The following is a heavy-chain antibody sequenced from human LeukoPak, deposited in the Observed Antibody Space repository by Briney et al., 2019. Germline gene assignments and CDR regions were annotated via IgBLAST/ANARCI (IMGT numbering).Heavy chain of an antibody. CDR1: VYTFTSYY. CDR3: ARDYYGDYVPPQVDY. D-gene: IGHD4-17*01. CDR2: INPSGGST. J-gene: IGHJ4*02. Sequence: ASVKVSCKASVYTFTSYYMHWVRQAPGQGLEWMGIINPSGGSTSYAQKFQGRVTMTRDTSISTAYMELSRLRSDDTAVYYCARDYYGDYVPPQVDYWGQGTLVTVSS. V-gene: IGHV1-46*01.